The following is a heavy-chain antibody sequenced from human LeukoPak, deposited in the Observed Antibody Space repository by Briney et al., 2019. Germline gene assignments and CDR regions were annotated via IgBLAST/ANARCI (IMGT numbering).Heavy chain of an antibody. CDR1: GFTFSSYW. CDR3: ARALPPSVNTPWK. D-gene: IGHD1-1*01. CDR2: ISSDGSST. J-gene: IGHJ4*02. V-gene: IGHV3-74*01. Sequence: GGSLRLSCAASGFTFSSYWMHWVRQAPGKGLVWVSRISSDGSSTSYADSVKGRFTIFKDNAKNTLYLQMDSLGAEDTAVYYCARALPPSVNTPWKWGQGTQVTVSS.